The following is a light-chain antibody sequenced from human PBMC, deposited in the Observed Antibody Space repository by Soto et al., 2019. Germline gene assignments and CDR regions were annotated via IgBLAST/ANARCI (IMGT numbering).Light chain of an antibody. V-gene: IGKV1-17*01. CDR3: LQHHSFPRT. CDR1: QGIRND. CDR2: SSS. Sequence: TQITHSPSSISASVLYTVTIICRSSQGIRNDLGWYQQKPGKAPKRLIYSSSNLQSGVPSRFSGSGSGTEFILTISSLQPEDSATYYCLQHHSFPRTFGQGTKVDIK. J-gene: IGKJ1*01.